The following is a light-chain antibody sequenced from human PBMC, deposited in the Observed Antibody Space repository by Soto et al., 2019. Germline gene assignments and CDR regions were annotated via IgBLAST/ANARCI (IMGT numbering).Light chain of an antibody. CDR1: SGDIGSYNR. CDR2: GNS. V-gene: IGLV2-14*03. J-gene: IGLJ3*02. CDR3: QSYDNSLSGSWV. Sequence: QSALTQPASVSGSPGQSITISCTGTSGDIGSYNRVSWYQQHPGKAPKLLIYGNSNRPSGVPDRFSGSKSGTSASLAINGLQAEDEAHYYCQSYDNSLSGSWVFGGGTKLTVL.